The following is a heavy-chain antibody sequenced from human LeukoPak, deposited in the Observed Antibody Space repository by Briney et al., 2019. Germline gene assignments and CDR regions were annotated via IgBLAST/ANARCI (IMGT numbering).Heavy chain of an antibody. CDR2: INPNSGGT. Sequence: ASVKVSCKASGYTFTGYYMHWVRQAPGQGLEWMGWINPNSGGTNYAQKFQGRVTMTRDTSISTAYMELSKLRSDDTAVYYWARDRIAVAGSDYYMDVWGKGTTVTVSS. CDR3: ARDRIAVAGSDYYMDV. CDR1: GYTFTGYY. D-gene: IGHD6-19*01. J-gene: IGHJ6*03. V-gene: IGHV1-2*02.